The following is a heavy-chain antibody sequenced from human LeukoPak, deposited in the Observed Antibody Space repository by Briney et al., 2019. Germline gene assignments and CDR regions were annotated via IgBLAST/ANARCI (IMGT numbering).Heavy chain of an antibody. CDR1: GFTFGSYP. CDR3: ARDRVVASADYYFDS. V-gene: IGHV3-30*04. Sequence: GGSLRLSCAASGFTFGSYPMHWVRQAPGKGLEWVAVISNGGNDKHYADSVKGRFTISRDNSKNTLYLQMNSLRTEDTAVYYCARDRVVASADYYFDSWGQGTLVTVSS. J-gene: IGHJ4*02. D-gene: IGHD6-13*01. CDR2: ISNGGNDK.